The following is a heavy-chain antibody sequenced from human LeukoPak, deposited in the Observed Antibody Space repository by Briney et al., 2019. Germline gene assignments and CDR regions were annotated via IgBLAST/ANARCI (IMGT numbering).Heavy chain of an antibody. CDR2: ISYDGSNK. CDR3: ARTREQWQVLDY. V-gene: IGHV3-30*03. CDR1: GFTFSSYG. D-gene: IGHD6-19*01. J-gene: IGHJ4*02. Sequence: GGSLRLSCAASGFTFSSYGMHWVRQAPGKGLEWVAVISYDGSNKYYADSVKGRFTMSRDNSKNMVYLQLNSLRAEDTAVYYCARTREQWQVLDYWGQGTLVTVSS.